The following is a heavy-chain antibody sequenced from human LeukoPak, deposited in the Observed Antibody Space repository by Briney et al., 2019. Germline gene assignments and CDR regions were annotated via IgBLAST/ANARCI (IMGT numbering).Heavy chain of an antibody. Sequence: GGSLRLSCAASGLPFSNHGMHWDRQAPGQGLEWVSSISDDGSKKYYADSVKGRFTISRDNSKNTLSLQLNSLRGDDTGMYLCAKDSSSSNYYDGLDVWGQGATVTVSS. CDR1: GLPFSNHG. CDR3: AKDSSSSNYYDGLDV. D-gene: IGHD6-13*01. J-gene: IGHJ6*02. CDR2: ISDDGSKK. V-gene: IGHV3-30*02.